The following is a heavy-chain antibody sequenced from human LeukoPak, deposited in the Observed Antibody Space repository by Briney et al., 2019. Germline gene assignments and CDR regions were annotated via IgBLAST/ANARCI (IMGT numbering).Heavy chain of an antibody. J-gene: IGHJ4*02. V-gene: IGHV1-18*01. CDR3: ARDYAISMIIVQEPTLDY. Sequence: SVKVSCKASGYTFTSYGISWVRQAPGQGLEWMGWISAYNGDTKYAQKLQGRVTMTTDTSTSTVYIELKSLRSDDTAVYYCARDYAISMIIVQEPTLDYWGQGTLVTVSS. D-gene: IGHD3-22*01. CDR2: ISAYNGDT. CDR1: GYTFTSYG.